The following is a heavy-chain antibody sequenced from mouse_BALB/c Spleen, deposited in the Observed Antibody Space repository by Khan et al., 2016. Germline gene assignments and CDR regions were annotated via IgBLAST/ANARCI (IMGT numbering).Heavy chain of an antibody. CDR3: ARRGLLPFAY. J-gene: IGHJ3*01. Sequence: EVELVESGGDLVKPGGSLKLSCAASGFTFSSYGMSWVRQTPDKRLEWVATISSGGSYTYYPDSVKGRFTISRDNAKNTLYLQMSSLKSEDTAMXYCARRGLLPFAYWGQGTLVTVSA. CDR1: GFTFSSYG. D-gene: IGHD2-3*01. CDR2: ISSGGSYT. V-gene: IGHV5-6*01.